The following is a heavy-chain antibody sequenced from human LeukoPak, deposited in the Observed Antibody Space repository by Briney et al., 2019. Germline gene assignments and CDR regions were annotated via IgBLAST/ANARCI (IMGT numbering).Heavy chain of an antibody. CDR1: AYTFTGYY. CDR3: ARYNPNDAFDI. CDR2: INPSGTST. D-gene: IGHD1-14*01. V-gene: IGHV1-46*01. Sequence: ASVKVSCKASAYTFTGYYMHWVRQAPGQGLEWMGIINPSGTSTSYAQKFQGKVTMTRDTSTSTVYMELSSLRSEDTAVYYCARYNPNDAFDIWGQGTMATVSS. J-gene: IGHJ3*02.